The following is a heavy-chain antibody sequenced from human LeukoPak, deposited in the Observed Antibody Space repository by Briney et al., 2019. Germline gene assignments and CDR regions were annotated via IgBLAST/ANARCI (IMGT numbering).Heavy chain of an antibody. J-gene: IGHJ4*02. D-gene: IGHD3-22*01. V-gene: IGHV4-59*01. CDR3: AGASYDSSGVH. Sequence: PSETLSLTCTVSGCSISSYYWSWIRQPPGKGLEWIGYIYYSGSTNYNPSLKSRVTISVDTSKNQFSLKLSSVTAADTAVYYCAGASYDSSGVHWGQGTLVTVSS. CDR2: IYYSGST. CDR1: GCSISSYY.